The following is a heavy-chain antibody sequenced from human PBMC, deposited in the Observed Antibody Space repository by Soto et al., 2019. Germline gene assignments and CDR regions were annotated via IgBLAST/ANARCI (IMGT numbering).Heavy chain of an antibody. J-gene: IGHJ4*02. V-gene: IGHV3-23*01. CDR1: GFTFNAYA. D-gene: IGHD1-26*01. CDR3: AKGLVGGSLYYFDY. CDR2: ISGSGGTT. Sequence: GWSLRLSCAAAGFTFNAYAMTLFRQSPGKGLEWVSAISGSGGTTYYADSVKGRVTISRDNSKNTLFLEMNSLRADDTAVYYCAKGLVGGSLYYFDYWGQGTPVTVSS.